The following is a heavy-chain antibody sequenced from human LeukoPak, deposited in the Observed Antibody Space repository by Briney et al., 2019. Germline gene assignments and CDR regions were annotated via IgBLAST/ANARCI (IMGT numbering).Heavy chain of an antibody. Sequence: PGGSLRLSCAASGLTFSSYAMSWVRQAPGKGLEWVSVISGSGDSACYADSVKGRFTISRDNSKNTLYLQMNSLRTEDTAIYYCAKTSSTSCYSCVFDYWGQGTLVTVSS. D-gene: IGHD2-2*01. V-gene: IGHV3-23*01. CDR3: AKTSSTSCYSCVFDY. J-gene: IGHJ4*02. CDR1: GLTFSSYA. CDR2: ISGSGDSA.